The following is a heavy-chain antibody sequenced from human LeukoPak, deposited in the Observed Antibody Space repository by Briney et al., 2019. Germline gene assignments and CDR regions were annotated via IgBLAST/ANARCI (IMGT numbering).Heavy chain of an antibody. V-gene: IGHV3-30-3*01. J-gene: IGHJ4*02. D-gene: IGHD6-19*01. CDR2: ILYDGSNK. CDR3: ARIPQSSGHG. CDR1: GFTFSSYA. Sequence: PGGSLRLSCAASGFTFSSYAMHWVRQAPGKGLEWLAVILYDGSNKYYADSVKGRFTISRDNSKNTLYLQMNSLRAGDTAVYYCARIPQSSGHGWGQGTLVTVSS.